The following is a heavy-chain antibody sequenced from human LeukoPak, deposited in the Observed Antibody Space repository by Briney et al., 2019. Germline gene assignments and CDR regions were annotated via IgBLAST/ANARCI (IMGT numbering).Heavy chain of an antibody. V-gene: IGHV3-23*01. CDR1: GFSFSSNA. Sequence: GGSLRLSSAASGFSFSSNAVTWVRQVPGRGLEWVSGISASGGSTYYADSVKGRFTISRDNSKNTLYLQMNSLRAEDTAVYYCVKGGYGCRGSCFGFWDSWGQGTLVTVSS. J-gene: IGHJ4*02. CDR3: VKGGYGCRGSCFGFWDS. CDR2: ISASGGST. D-gene: IGHD2-15*01.